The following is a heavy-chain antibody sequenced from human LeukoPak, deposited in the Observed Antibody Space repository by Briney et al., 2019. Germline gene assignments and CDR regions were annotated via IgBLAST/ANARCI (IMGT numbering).Heavy chain of an antibody. Sequence: SETLSLTCTVSGGSISSSSYYWGWIRQPPGKGLEWIGSIYYSGNTYYSPSLKSRVTISVDTSKNQFSLKLSSVTAADTAVYYCVTYYFDSSGQKKNYWGQGPLVPVS. D-gene: IGHD3-22*01. V-gene: IGHV4-39*01. CDR2: IYYSGNT. J-gene: IGHJ4*02. CDR1: GGSISSSSYY. CDR3: VTYYFDSSGQKKNY.